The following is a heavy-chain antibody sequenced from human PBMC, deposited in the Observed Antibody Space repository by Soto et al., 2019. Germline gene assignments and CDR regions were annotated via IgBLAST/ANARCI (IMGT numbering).Heavy chain of an antibody. CDR1: GGSISSGGYY. D-gene: IGHD3-16*02. V-gene: IGHV4-31*03. J-gene: IGHJ6*03. CDR2: IYYSGST. CDR3: ARAPPPPGIHLGELSFRPLLYYYYYMDV. Sequence: SETLSLTCTVSGGSISSGGYYWSWIRQHPGKGLEWIGYIYYSGSTYYNPSLKSRVTISVDTSKNQFSLKLSSVTAADTAVYYCARAPPPPGIHLGELSFRPLLYYYYYMDVWGKGTTVTVSS.